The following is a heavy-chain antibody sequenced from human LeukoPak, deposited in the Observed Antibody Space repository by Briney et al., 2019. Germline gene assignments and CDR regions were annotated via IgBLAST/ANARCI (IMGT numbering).Heavy chain of an antibody. CDR3: ARDSLGYSSGWEDY. D-gene: IGHD6-19*01. CDR2: IYTSENT. Sequence: SETLSLTCTVSGGSISSYYWSWIRQPAGKALEWIGRIYTSENTNYNPSLKSRVAMSVDTSKNQLSLKLSSVTAADTAVYYCARDSLGYSSGWEDYWSQGTLVTVSS. CDR1: GGSISSYY. J-gene: IGHJ4*02. V-gene: IGHV4-4*07.